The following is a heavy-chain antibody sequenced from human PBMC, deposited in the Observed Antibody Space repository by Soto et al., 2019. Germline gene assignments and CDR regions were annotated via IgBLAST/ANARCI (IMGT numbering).Heavy chain of an antibody. J-gene: IGHJ6*02. CDR2: TYWDDDK. V-gene: IGHV2-5*02. D-gene: IGHD2-15*01. CDR3: AHKGGRGAGMDV. Sequence: QITLKESGPTLVKPTQTLTLTCTFSGFSLSTSGVGVAWIRQPPGQALEWLALTYWDDDKRYSPSLKSRLTITKDTSKNQVVLILTNMDPVDAGTYYCAHKGGRGAGMDVWGPGTTVTVSS. CDR1: GFSLSTSGVG.